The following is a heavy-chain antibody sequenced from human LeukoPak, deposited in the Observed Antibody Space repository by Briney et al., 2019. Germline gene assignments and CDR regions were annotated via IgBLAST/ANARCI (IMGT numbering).Heavy chain of an antibody. CDR2: IYTSGST. CDR1: GGSISSYY. Sequence: SETLSLTCTVSGGSISSYYWSWIRQPAGKGLEWIGRIYTSGSTNYNPSLKSRVTISVDTSKNQFSLKLSSVTAADTAVYYCARATYYDILTGYYKPDAFDIWGQGTMVTVSS. D-gene: IGHD3-9*01. J-gene: IGHJ3*02. V-gene: IGHV4-4*07. CDR3: ARATYYDILTGYYKPDAFDI.